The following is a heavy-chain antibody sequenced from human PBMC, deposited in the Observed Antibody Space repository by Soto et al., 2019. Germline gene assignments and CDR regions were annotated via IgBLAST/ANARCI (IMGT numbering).Heavy chain of an antibody. CDR2: ISSSSSYI. V-gene: IGHV3-21*01. J-gene: IGHJ4*02. Sequence: GGSLRLSCAASGFTFSSYSMNWVRQAPGKGPEWVSSISSSSSYIYYADSVKGRFTISRDNAKNSLYLLMNSLRAEDTAVYYCARDPTSSYCSSTSCYEDVIDYWGQGTLVTVSS. CDR3: ARDPTSSYCSSTSCYEDVIDY. CDR1: GFTFSSYS. D-gene: IGHD2-2*01.